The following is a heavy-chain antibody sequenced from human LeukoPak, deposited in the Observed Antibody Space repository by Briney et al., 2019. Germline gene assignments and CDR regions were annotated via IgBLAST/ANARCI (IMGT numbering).Heavy chain of an antibody. CDR2: ISYDGSNK. J-gene: IGHJ6*02. CDR3: ARVPAAIYYYGMDV. Sequence: GGSLRLSCAASGFTFSSYGMHWVRQAPGKGLEWVAVISYDGSNKYYADSVKGRFTISRDNSKSTLYLQMNSLRAEDTAVYYCARVPAAIYYYGMDVWGQGTTVTVSS. D-gene: IGHD2-2*02. V-gene: IGHV3-30*03. CDR1: GFTFSSYG.